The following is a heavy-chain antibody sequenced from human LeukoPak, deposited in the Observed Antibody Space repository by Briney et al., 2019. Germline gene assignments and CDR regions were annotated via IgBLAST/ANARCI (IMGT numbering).Heavy chain of an antibody. Sequence: GGSLRLSCAASGFTFSSYSMNWVRQAPGKGLEWVSSISSSSSYIYYADSVKGRFTISRDNAKNSLYLQMNSLRAEDTAVYYCARADISGWHYLDYWGQGTLVTVSS. V-gene: IGHV3-21*01. J-gene: IGHJ4*02. CDR1: GFTFSSYS. CDR2: ISSSSSYI. D-gene: IGHD6-19*01. CDR3: ARADISGWHYLDY.